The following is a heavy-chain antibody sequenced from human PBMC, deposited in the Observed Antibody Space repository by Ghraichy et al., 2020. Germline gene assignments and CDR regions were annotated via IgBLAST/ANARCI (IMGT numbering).Heavy chain of an antibody. J-gene: IGHJ3*02. Sequence: ASVKVSCKASGYTFTSYYMHWVRQAPGQGLEWMGIINPSGGSTSYAQKFQGRVTMTRDTSTSTVYMELSSLRSEDTAVYYCARTQGGGSYYDFWSGYRKEDDAFDIWGQGTMVTVSS. D-gene: IGHD3-3*01. CDR3: ARTQGGGSYYDFWSGYRKEDDAFDI. V-gene: IGHV1-46*03. CDR1: GYTFTSYY. CDR2: INPSGGST.